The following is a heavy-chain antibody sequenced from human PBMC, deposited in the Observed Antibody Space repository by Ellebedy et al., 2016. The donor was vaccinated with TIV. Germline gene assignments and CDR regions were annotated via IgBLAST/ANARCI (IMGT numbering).Heavy chain of an antibody. Sequence: GESLKISCAASGFYFGDYYMDWVRQAPGKGLEWVGRIRDKPNSYTTLYAASVKGRFTISRDDSKNSLYLQMSSLKTEDTAVYYCANNRGQPRASFNWYFDLWGLGTLVTVSS. CDR1: GFYFGDYY. D-gene: IGHD2/OR15-2a*01. CDR2: IRDKPNSYTT. J-gene: IGHJ2*01. V-gene: IGHV3-72*01. CDR3: ANNRGQPRASFNWYFDL.